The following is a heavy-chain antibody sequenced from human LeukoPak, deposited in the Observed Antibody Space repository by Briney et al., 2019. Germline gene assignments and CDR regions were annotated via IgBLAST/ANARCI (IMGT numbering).Heavy chain of an antibody. CDR1: GGSFSGYY. CDR2: INHSGST. J-gene: IGHJ6*02. V-gene: IGHV4-34*01. CDR3: ARLDV. Sequence: SETLSLTCAVYGGSFSGYYWSWIRQPPGKGLEWIGEINHSGSTNYNPSLKSRVTISVDTSKNQFSLKLNSMTAADTAVYYCARLDVWGQGTTVTVSS.